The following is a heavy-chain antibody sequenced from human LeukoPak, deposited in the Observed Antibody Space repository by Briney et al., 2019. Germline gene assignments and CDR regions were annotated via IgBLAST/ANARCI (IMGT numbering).Heavy chain of an antibody. D-gene: IGHD2-2*01. J-gene: IGHJ3*02. CDR1: GGTFSSYA. CDR3: ARSYCSSASCFAFDI. Sequence: SVKVSCKASGGTFSSYAVSWVRQAPGQGLEWMGRIIPMFGTTNYAQSFQGRLTITMDKSTTTAYMELSSLRFEDTAVYYCARSYCSSASCFAFDIWGQGIMVTVSS. V-gene: IGHV1-69*05. CDR2: IIPMFGTT.